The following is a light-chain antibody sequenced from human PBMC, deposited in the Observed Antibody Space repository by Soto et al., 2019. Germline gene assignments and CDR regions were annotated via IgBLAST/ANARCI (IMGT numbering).Light chain of an antibody. V-gene: IGLV2-14*01. CDR3: SSYTGGNPSYV. J-gene: IGLJ1*01. Sequence: QSALTQPASVSGSPGQSITISCSGTSSDVGSYDHVAWYQQFPGKTPKLMIYEVSNRPSGVSSRFSGSKSGKTASLTVSGLQAEDEADYYCSSYTGGNPSYVFGTGTKVT. CDR2: EVS. CDR1: SSDVGSYDH.